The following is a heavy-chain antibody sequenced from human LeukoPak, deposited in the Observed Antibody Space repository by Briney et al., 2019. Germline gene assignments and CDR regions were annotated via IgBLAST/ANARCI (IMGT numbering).Heavy chain of an antibody. CDR2: ISGSGGST. Sequence: GGSLRLSCAASGFTFSSYAMSWVRQAPGKGLEWVSAISGSGGSTYYADSVKGRFTISRDNSKNTLYLQMNSLRAEDTAVYYCASQRMYYYDSSGYYYDHWGQGTLVTVSS. CDR1: GFTFSSYA. V-gene: IGHV3-23*01. D-gene: IGHD3-22*01. J-gene: IGHJ5*02. CDR3: ASQRMYYYDSSGYYYDH.